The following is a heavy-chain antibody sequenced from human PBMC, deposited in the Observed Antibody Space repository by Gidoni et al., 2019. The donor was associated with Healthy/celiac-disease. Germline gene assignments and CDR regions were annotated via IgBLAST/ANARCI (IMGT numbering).Heavy chain of an antibody. CDR1: GFTFDDYA. Sequence: EVQLVASGGGLVQPGRYLRLSCAASGFTFDDYAMHLVRQAPGKGLEWVSGISWNSGSIGYADSVKGRFTISRDNAKNSLYLQMNSLRAEDTALDYCAKGRLTMVRGVFDYWGQGTLVTVSS. CDR3: AKGRLTMVRGVFDY. CDR2: ISWNSGSI. D-gene: IGHD3-10*01. J-gene: IGHJ4*02. V-gene: IGHV3-9*01.